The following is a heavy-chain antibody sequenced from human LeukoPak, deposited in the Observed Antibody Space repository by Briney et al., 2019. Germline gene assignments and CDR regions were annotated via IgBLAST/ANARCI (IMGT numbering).Heavy chain of an antibody. CDR1: GFTFRSYG. J-gene: IGHJ5*02. V-gene: IGHV3-30*02. CDR2: IRYDGSNK. D-gene: IGHD6-13*01. CDR3: ARSDLPGYSSSWYPFDP. Sequence: QPGGSLRLSCAASGFTFRSYGMHGVRQAPAKGLAGVAFIRYDGSNKYYADPVKGRFTISRDNSKNTLYLQMNSLRAEDTAVYYCARSDLPGYSSSWYPFDPWGQGTLVTVSS.